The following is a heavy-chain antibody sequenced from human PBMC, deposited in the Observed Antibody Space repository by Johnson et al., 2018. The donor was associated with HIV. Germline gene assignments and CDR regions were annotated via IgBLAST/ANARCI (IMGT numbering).Heavy chain of an antibody. CDR2: ISGSGGST. V-gene: IGHV3-23*04. CDR3: AKPLDYGDCYDAFDI. J-gene: IGHJ3*02. CDR1: GFTFSSYA. D-gene: IGHD4-17*01. Sequence: VQLVESGGGVVQPGRSLRLSCAASGFTFSSYAMHWVRQAPGKGLEWVSAISGSGGSTYYADSVKGRFTISRDNSKNTLYLQMNSLRAEDTAVYYCAKPLDYGDCYDAFDIWGQGTMVTVSS.